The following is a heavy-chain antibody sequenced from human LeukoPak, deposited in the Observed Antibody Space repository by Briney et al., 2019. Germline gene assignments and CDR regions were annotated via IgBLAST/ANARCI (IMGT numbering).Heavy chain of an antibody. D-gene: IGHD3-3*01. J-gene: IGHJ6*03. CDR2: ISGSVGST. V-gene: IGHV3-23*01. CDR1: GFTFSSYA. CDR3: AKERSYDFWSGYARTYYMDV. Sequence: GGSLRLSCAASGFTFSSYAMSWVRQAPGKGLEWVSAISGSVGSTYYADSVKGRFTISRDNSKNTLYLQMNSLRAEDTAVYYCAKERSYDFWSGYARTYYMDVWGKGTTVTVSS.